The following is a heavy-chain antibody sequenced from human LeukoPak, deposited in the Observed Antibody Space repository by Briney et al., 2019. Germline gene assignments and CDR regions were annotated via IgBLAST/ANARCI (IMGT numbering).Heavy chain of an antibody. V-gene: IGHV4-59*12. CDR3: ARDNRGATTPLDY. D-gene: IGHD1-26*01. CDR1: GGSISSYY. J-gene: IGHJ4*02. CDR2: IYYSGST. Sequence: PSETLSLTCTVSGGSISSYYWSWIRQPPGKGLEWIGYIYYSGSTNYNPSLKSRVTISVDTSKNQFSLKLSSVTAADTAVYYCARDNRGATTPLDYWGQGTLVTVSS.